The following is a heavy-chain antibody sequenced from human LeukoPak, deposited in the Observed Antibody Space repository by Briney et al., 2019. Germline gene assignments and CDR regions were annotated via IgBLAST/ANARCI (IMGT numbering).Heavy chain of an antibody. Sequence: GGSLRLSCAASGFTFSSYAMSWVRQAPGKGLEWVSAISGSGGSTYYADSVKGRFIISRDNAKNTLYLQMNSLRAEDTAVYYCAKDGILWFGELSREGDYSGQGTLLTVSS. J-gene: IGHJ4*02. CDR2: ISGSGGST. CDR1: GFTFSSYA. V-gene: IGHV3-23*01. CDR3: AKDGILWFGELSREGDY. D-gene: IGHD3-10*01.